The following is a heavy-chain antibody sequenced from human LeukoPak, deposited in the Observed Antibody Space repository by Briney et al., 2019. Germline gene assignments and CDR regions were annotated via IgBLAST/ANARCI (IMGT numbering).Heavy chain of an antibody. D-gene: IGHD3-10*01. CDR3: ASIQQIRGLTVFDY. V-gene: IGHV4-34*01. CDR1: GGPFGDYY. CDR2: INHSGRT. J-gene: IGHJ4*02. Sequence: SETLCLTCGVSGGPFGDYYLSWVRQPPGKGLEWIGEINHSGRTTYNPSLKSRVTLSVDTSQIQFSLKLTSVTAADTAVYYCASIQQIRGLTVFDYWGQGALVTVSS.